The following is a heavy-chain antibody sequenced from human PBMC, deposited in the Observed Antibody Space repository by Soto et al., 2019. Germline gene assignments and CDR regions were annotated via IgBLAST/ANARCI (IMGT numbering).Heavy chain of an antibody. Sequence: QVQLVQSGAEVKKSGSPVKVSCTASGGTFSSYSINWVRQAPGQGLEWMGGVIPIFGKPTYAQKFQGRLTITADKSTSTAYMELTSLRYDDTAVYYCARERSYYYAMDVWGQGITVTVSS. CDR2: VIPIFGKP. J-gene: IGHJ6*02. CDR3: ARERSYYYAMDV. V-gene: IGHV1-69*06. CDR1: GGTFSSYS.